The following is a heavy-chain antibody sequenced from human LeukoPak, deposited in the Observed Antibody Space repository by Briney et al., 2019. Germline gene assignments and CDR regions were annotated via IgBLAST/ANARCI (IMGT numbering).Heavy chain of an antibody. J-gene: IGHJ4*02. CDR1: GGTFSSYA. V-gene: IGHV1-2*02. D-gene: IGHD2-2*01. Sequence: GASVKVSCKASGGTFSSYAISWVRQAPGQGLGWMGWINPNSGGTNYAQKFQGRVTMTRDTSISTAYMELSRLRSDDTAVYYCARVVPAASGFDYWGQGTLVTVSS. CDR3: ARVVPAASGFDY. CDR2: INPNSGGT.